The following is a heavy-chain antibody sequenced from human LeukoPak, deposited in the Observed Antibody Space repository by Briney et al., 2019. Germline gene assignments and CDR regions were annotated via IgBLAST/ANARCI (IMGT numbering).Heavy chain of an antibody. J-gene: IGHJ4*02. Sequence: PSETLSLTCAVSGGSISSSNWWSWVRQPPGKGLEWIGEFYHSGSTNYNPSLKSRVTISVDKSRNLFSLRLGSVTAADTALYYDILTGHRYFDYWGQGTLVTVSS. CDR3: ILTGHRYFDY. CDR2: FYHSGST. D-gene: IGHD3-9*01. CDR1: GGSISSSNW. V-gene: IGHV4-4*02.